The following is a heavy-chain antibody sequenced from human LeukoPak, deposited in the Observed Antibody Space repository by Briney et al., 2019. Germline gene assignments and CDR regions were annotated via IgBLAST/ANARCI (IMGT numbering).Heavy chain of an antibody. D-gene: IGHD3-22*01. CDR3: AREQYYYDSSGYSY. V-gene: IGHV3-66*02. Sequence: PGGSLRLSCAASGFTVSSNYMSWVRQAPGKGLEWVSVIYSGGSTYYADSVKGRFTISRDSSKNTLYLQMNSLRAEDTAVYYCAREQYYYDSSGYSYWGQGTLVTVSS. J-gene: IGHJ4*02. CDR1: GFTVSSNY. CDR2: IYSGGST.